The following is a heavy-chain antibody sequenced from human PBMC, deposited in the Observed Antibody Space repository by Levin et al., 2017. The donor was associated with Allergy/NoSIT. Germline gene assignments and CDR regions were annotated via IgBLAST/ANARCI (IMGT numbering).Heavy chain of an antibody. V-gene: IGHV3-7*01. D-gene: IGHD5-18*01. Sequence: GESLKISCAASGFTFTDYWMSWVRQAPGKGLEWVAKIKEDGSEKHYVDSVKGRFTISRDSATNSLYLQMNSLRAEDTAVYYCARTGRQYRSFDNWGQGTLVTVSS. J-gene: IGHJ4*02. CDR3: ARTGRQYRSFDN. CDR1: GFTFTDYW. CDR2: IKEDGSEK.